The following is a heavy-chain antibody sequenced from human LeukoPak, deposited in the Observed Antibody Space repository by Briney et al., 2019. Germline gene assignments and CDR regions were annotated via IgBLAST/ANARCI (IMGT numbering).Heavy chain of an antibody. D-gene: IGHD6-13*01. Sequence: ASVKVSCKASGYTFTSYGISWVRQAPGQGLEWMGWISAYNGNTNYAQKLQGRVTMTTDTSTSTAYMELRSLRSDDTAVYYCARDLGCPTYSSSWYKFDYWGQGTLVTVSS. V-gene: IGHV1-18*01. J-gene: IGHJ4*02. CDR2: ISAYNGNT. CDR3: ARDLGCPTYSSSWYKFDY. CDR1: GYTFTSYG.